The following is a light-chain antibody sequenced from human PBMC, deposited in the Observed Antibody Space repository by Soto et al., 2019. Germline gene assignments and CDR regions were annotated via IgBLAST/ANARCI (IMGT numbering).Light chain of an antibody. V-gene: IGLV2-14*01. J-gene: IGLJ1*01. CDR2: EDT. CDR3: FSDPHSSTRV. CDR1: STDVGGYNY. Sequence: QSVLTQTASVSGSPGQSITISCSGTSTDVGGYNYVSWYQLHPGKAPKLIIYEDTNRPSGVSDRFSGSKSGNTAALTISGLQAENVADYYGFSDPHSSTRVFGTGTKVTV.